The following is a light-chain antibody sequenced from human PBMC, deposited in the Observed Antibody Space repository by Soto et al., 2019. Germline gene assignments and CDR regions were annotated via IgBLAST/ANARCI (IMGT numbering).Light chain of an antibody. CDR3: QQYNSYSPLT. J-gene: IGKJ4*01. CDR1: QSISSY. Sequence: EIQMTRSPSSLSVSVRARVTTTGLESQSISSYLNWYQQKPGKAPKLLIYAASSLQSGVPSRFSGSGSGTEFTLTISSLQPDDFATYYCQQYNSYSPLTFGGGTKVDIK. V-gene: IGKV1-5*01. CDR2: AAS.